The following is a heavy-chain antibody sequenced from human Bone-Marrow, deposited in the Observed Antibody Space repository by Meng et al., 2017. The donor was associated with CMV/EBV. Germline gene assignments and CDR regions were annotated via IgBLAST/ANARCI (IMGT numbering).Heavy chain of an antibody. CDR3: ARQPYSNYDYYYYGMDV. J-gene: IGHJ6*02. CDR1: GYSFTSYW. V-gene: IGHV5-51*01. CDR2: IYPGDSDT. D-gene: IGHD4-11*01. Sequence: GESLKISCKGSGYSFTSYWIGWVRQMPGKGLERMGIIYPGDSDTRYSPSFQGQVTISADKSISTAYLQWSSLKASDTAMYYCARQPYSNYDYYYYGMDVWGQGTTVTVSS.